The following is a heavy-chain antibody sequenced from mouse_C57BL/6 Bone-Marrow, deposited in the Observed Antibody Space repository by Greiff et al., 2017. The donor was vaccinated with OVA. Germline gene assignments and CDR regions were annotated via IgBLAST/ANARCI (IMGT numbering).Heavy chain of an antibody. CDR3: ARRGGSSYDYFDY. J-gene: IGHJ2*01. CDR1: GYTFTSYG. D-gene: IGHD1-1*01. V-gene: IGHV1-81*01. Sequence: QVQLQQSGAELARPGASVKLSCKASGYTFTSYGISWVKQSTGQGLEWIGEIYPRSGNTYYNEKFKGKATLTADKSSSTAYMELRSLTSEDSAVYFCARRGGSSYDYFDYWGQGTTLTVSS. CDR2: IYPRSGNT.